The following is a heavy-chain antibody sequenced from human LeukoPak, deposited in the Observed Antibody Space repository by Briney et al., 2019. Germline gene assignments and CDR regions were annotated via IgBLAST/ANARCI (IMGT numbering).Heavy chain of an antibody. CDR3: AKGGGYDFWSGYYLEWYFDL. Sequence: GGSLRFSCAASGFTFSSYAMSWVRQAPGKGLEWVSAISGSGGSTYYADSVKGRFTISRDNSKNTLYLQMNSLRAEDTAVYYCAKGGGYDFWSGYYLEWYFDLWGRGTLVTVSS. V-gene: IGHV3-23*01. J-gene: IGHJ2*01. CDR2: ISGSGGST. D-gene: IGHD3-3*01. CDR1: GFTFSSYA.